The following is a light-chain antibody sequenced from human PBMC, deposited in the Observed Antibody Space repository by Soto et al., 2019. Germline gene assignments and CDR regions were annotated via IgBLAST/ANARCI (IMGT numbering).Light chain of an antibody. J-gene: IGLJ3*02. CDR1: RSNIGRST. V-gene: IGLV1-44*01. CDR2: STN. CDR3: AAWDDTLSVWV. Sequence: QSVLTQPPSTSGTPGQRVTIYCSGSRSNIGRSTVNWYQQLPGTAPKVLVYSTNQRPSGVPDRFSGSKSGTSASLAISGLQSEDEADYYCAAWDDTLSVWVFGGGTKVTVL.